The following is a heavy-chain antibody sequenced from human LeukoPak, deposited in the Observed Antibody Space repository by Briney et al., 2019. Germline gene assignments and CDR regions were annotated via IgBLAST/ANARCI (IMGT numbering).Heavy chain of an antibody. CDR2: ISYDGSNK. D-gene: IGHD2-2*01. V-gene: IGHV3-30-3*01. CDR3: AREQGYCSSTSCSSYPDY. J-gene: IGHJ4*02. Sequence: GGSLRLSCAASGFTFSSYAMHWVRQAPGKGLEWVAVISYDGSNKYYADSVKGRFTISRDNSKNKLYLQMNSLRAEDTAVYYCAREQGYCSSTSCSSYPDYWGQGTLVTVSS. CDR1: GFTFSSYA.